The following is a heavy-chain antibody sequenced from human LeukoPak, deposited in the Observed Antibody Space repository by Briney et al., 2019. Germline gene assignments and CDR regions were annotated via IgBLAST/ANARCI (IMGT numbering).Heavy chain of an antibody. Sequence: GASVKVSCKASGGTFSSYAISWVRQAPGQGLEWMGGIIPIFGTANYAQKFQGRVTITADKSTSTAYMELSSLRSEDTAVYYCARDYVPIGSPASTFDYWGQGTLVTVSS. V-gene: IGHV1-69*06. J-gene: IGHJ4*02. CDR1: GGTFSSYA. CDR3: ARDYVPIGSPASTFDY. CDR2: IIPIFGTA. D-gene: IGHD3-16*01.